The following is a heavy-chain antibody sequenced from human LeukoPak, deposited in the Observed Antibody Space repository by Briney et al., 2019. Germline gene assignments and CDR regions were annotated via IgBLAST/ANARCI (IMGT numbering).Heavy chain of an antibody. CDR2: IYYSGST. V-gene: IGHV4-39*07. Sequence: SETLSLTCTVSGGSISSSSYYWGWIRQPPGKGLEWIGSIYYSGSTYYNPSLKSRVTISVDTSKNQFSLKLSSVTAADTAVYYCAREPDSSGRTESDYWGQGTLVTVSS. CDR3: AREPDSSGRTESDY. D-gene: IGHD3-22*01. J-gene: IGHJ4*02. CDR1: GGSISSSSYY.